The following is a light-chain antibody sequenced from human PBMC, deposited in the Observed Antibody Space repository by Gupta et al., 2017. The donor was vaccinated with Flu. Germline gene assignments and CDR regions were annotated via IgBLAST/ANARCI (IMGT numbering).Light chain of an antibody. Sequence: QSVLTQPPSASGTPGQRVTISCSGSSSNLGSNYVYWYQQLPGTAPKLLIYRNNPRPSGVPDRFSGSKSGTSASLAISGLRSEDEADYYCAVWDDSLSGVVFGGGTKLTVL. V-gene: IGLV1-47*01. CDR1: SSNLGSNY. CDR3: AVWDDSLSGVV. CDR2: RNN. J-gene: IGLJ2*01.